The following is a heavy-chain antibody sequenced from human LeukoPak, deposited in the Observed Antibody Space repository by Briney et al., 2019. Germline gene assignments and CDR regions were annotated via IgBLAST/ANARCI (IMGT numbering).Heavy chain of an antibody. CDR1: GYTFTGYG. D-gene: IGHD3-9*01. CDR3: ARDGGQSYDILTGYYNNDWFDP. J-gene: IGHJ5*02. Sequence: ASVKVSCKASGYTFTGYGISWVRQAPGQGLEWMGWISAYNGNTNYAQYLQGRVTMTTDTSTSTAYMELRSLRSDDTAVYYCARDGGQSYDILTGYYNNDWFDPWGQGTLVTVSS. V-gene: IGHV1-18*01. CDR2: ISAYNGNT.